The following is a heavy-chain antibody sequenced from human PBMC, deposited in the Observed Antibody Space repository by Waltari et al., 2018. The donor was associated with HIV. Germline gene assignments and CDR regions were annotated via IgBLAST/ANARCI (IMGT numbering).Heavy chain of an antibody. CDR3: ARGDCGGDCYSGVDY. J-gene: IGHJ4*02. CDR1: GYTFTGSY. CDR2: INPNSGGT. Sequence: QVQLVQSGAEVKKPGASVKVSCKASGYTFTGSYMHWVRQAPGQGLEWMGWINPNSGGTNDAQKFQGRVTMTRDTSISTAYMELSRLRSDDTAVYYCARGDCGGDCYSGVDYWGQGTLVTVSS. D-gene: IGHD2-21*02. V-gene: IGHV1-2*02.